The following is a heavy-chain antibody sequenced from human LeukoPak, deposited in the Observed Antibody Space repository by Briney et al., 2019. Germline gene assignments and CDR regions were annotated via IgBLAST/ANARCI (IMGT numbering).Heavy chain of an antibody. CDR3: AKDASWRAGTFLFDY. D-gene: IGHD1-1*01. CDR1: GFTFSSYG. J-gene: IGHJ4*02. CDR2: IWYDGSNK. V-gene: IGHV3-33*06. Sequence: GRSLRLSCAASGFTFSSYGMHWVRQAPGKWLEWVAVIWYDGSNKYYADSVKGRFTISRDNSKNTLYLQMNSLRAEDTAVYYCAKDASWRAGTFLFDYWGQGTLVTVSS.